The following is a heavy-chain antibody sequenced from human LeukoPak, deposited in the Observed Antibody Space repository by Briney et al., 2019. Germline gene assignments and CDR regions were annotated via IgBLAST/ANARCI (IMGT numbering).Heavy chain of an antibody. J-gene: IGHJ4*02. CDR2: INPNSGGT. D-gene: IGHD5-12*01. V-gene: IGHV1-2*04. CDR3: ARDHRYKFARIVATIIFDY. CDR1: GYTFTGYY. Sequence: ASVKVSCKASGYTFTGYYMHWVRQAPGQGLEWMGWINPNSGGTNYAQKFQGWVTMTRDTSVSTAYMELSRLRSDDTAVYYCARDHRYKFARIVATIIFDYWGQGTLVTVSS.